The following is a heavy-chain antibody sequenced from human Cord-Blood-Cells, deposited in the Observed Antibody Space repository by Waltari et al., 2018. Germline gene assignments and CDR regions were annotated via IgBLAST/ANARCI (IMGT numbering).Heavy chain of an antibody. J-gene: IGHJ4*02. D-gene: IGHD6-6*01. CDR3: ARGRGSSSY. Sequence: EVQLVESGGGLVQPGGSLDLPCAAPGLPLGAFGWRWVRQAPGKGLEWVANIKQDGSEKYYVDSVKGRFTISRDNAKNSLYLQMNSLRAEDTAVYYCARGRGSSSYWGQGTLVTVSS. CDR2: IKQDGSEK. CDR1: GLPLGAFG. V-gene: IGHV3-7*01.